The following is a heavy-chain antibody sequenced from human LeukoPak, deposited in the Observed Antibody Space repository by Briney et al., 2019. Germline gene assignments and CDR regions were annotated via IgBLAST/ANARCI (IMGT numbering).Heavy chain of an antibody. Sequence: GGSLRLSCAASRFTFTAYWMSWVRQAPGQGLEWVANTKQDGSEKNYMESVKGRFIISRDNAKNSLYLQMNSLRVEDTGVYFCAKDLNTMTPYGVDVWGQGTTVTVSS. CDR2: TKQDGSEK. V-gene: IGHV3-7*04. D-gene: IGHD3-22*01. CDR1: RFTFTAYW. J-gene: IGHJ6*02. CDR3: AKDLNTMTPYGVDV.